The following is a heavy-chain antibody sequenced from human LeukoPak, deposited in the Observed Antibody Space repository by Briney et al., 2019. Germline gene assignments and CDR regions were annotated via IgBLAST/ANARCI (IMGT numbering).Heavy chain of an antibody. CDR2: INHSGST. D-gene: IGHD6-19*01. Sequence: SETLSLTCAVYGGSFSGYYWSWIRQPPGKGLEWIGEINHSGSTNYNPSLKSRVTISVDTSKNQFSLKLSSVTAADTAVYYCARVNKQWLVQVRWFDPWGQGTLVTVSS. CDR3: ARVNKQWLVQVRWFDP. V-gene: IGHV4-34*01. CDR1: GGSFSGYY. J-gene: IGHJ5*02.